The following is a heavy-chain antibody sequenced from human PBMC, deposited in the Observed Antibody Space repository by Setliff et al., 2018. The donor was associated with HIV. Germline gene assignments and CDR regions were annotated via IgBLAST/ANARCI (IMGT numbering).Heavy chain of an antibody. CDR3: ARGHDNKYYYFYYMDV. V-gene: IGHV4-61*09. D-gene: IGHD3-9*01. CDR1: GGSISSGSYY. Sequence: PSETLSLTCTVSGGSISSGSYYWSWIRQPAGKGLEWIGHIYSSGSTYYNPSLKSRVTISVDTSKNQFSLKLSSVIAADTAVYFCARGHDNKYYYFYYMDVWGKGTTVTVSS. J-gene: IGHJ6*03. CDR2: IYSSGST.